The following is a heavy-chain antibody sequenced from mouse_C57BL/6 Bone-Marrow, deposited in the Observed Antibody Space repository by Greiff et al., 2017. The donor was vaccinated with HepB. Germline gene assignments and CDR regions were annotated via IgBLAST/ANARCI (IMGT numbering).Heavy chain of an antibody. CDR3: ARDRFDFYFDY. J-gene: IGHJ2*01. CDR1: GFAFSTSG. D-gene: IGHD2-14*01. V-gene: IGHV5-6*01. CDR2: INTGGSYT. Sequence: EVMLVESGGDLVKPGGSLKLSCAASGFAFSTSGMSWVRQTPDKRLEWVATINTGGSYTYYAYNVRGRFTISRDTAKNTLFLLMSSLKSEDSAIYYCARDRFDFYFDYWGQGTTLTVSS.